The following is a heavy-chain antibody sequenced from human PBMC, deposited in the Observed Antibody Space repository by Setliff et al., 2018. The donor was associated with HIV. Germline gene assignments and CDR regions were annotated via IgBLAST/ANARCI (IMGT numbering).Heavy chain of an antibody. CDR3: ARRCSSTDCNGFDY. D-gene: IGHD2-2*01. V-gene: IGHV4-38-2*01. CDR2: IYHSGST. Sequence: LSLTCPVSGYSISSGYYWGWIRQPPGKGLEWIGSIYHSGSTYYNPSLRNRVTISVDTSKNQFSLKMSSVTAADTAVYYCARRCSSTDCNGFDYWGQGTLVTVPQ. CDR1: GYSISSGYY. J-gene: IGHJ4*02.